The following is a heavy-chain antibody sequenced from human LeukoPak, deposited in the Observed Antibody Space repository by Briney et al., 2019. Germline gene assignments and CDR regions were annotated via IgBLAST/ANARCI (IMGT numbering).Heavy chain of an antibody. V-gene: IGHV3-23*01. D-gene: IGHD3-22*01. CDR2: ISGSGSDGST. J-gene: IGHJ4*02. CDR3: AKYSHDSSGSYDY. CDR1: GFTFSSYS. Sequence: GGSLRLSCAASGFTFSSYSMNWVRQAPGKGLEWVSGISGSGSDGSTYYADSVKGRFTISRDNSKNTLYLQMSSLRAEDTAVYYCAKYSHDSSGSYDYWGQGTLVTVSS.